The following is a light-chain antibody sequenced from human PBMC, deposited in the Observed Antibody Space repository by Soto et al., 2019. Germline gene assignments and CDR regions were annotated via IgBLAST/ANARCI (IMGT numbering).Light chain of an antibody. CDR3: SSYAGGNKWV. Sequence: QSALTQPPSASGSHGQSVTSSCTGTSSDVGVYNYVSWYQQHPGKAPELMIYEVIKRPSGVPDRFSGSKSGNTASLTVSGLQAEDEADYYCSSYAGGNKWVFGGGTNVTVL. V-gene: IGLV2-8*01. CDR2: EVI. J-gene: IGLJ3*02. CDR1: SSDVGVYNY.